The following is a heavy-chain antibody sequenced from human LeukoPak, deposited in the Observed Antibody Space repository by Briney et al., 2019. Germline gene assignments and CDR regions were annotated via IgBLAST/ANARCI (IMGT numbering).Heavy chain of an antibody. Sequence: SETLSLTCTVSGGSISSYYWSWIRQPPGKGLEWIGSVYCTGASYYNPSLKSRVTISIDTSKNHFSLNLTSVTAADTAVYYCARGAPPQNWGQGALVTVSS. CDR1: GGSISSYY. J-gene: IGHJ4*02. CDR2: VYCTGAS. V-gene: IGHV4-39*07. CDR3: ARGAPPQN.